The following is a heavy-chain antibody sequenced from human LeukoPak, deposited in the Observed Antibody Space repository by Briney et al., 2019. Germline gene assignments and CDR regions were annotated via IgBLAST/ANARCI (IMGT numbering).Heavy chain of an antibody. CDR2: ISGSGGTGT. Sequence: WGSLRLSCAASGFTFSSYAMSWVRQAPGKGLEWVSTISGSGGTGTYYADSVKGRFTISRDNSKSTLYLPMNSLRAEDTAVYYCVKDRGGSPFYGMDVWGQGTTVSVSS. CDR3: VKDRGGSPFYGMDV. D-gene: IGHD1-26*01. J-gene: IGHJ6*02. V-gene: IGHV3-23*01. CDR1: GFTFSSYA.